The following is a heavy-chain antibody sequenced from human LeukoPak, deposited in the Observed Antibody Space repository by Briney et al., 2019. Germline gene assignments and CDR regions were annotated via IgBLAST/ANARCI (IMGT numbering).Heavy chain of an antibody. CDR2: ISSSSSYI. CDR3: ARDRDDYSNYFEYGMDV. V-gene: IGHV3-21*01. D-gene: IGHD4-11*01. J-gene: IGHJ6*02. CDR1: GFTFSSYS. Sequence: GGPLRLSFPASGFTFSSYSMNWVRQAPGKGLRWVSSISSSSSYIYYADSVKGRFTISRDNAKNSLYLQMNSLRAEDTAVYYCARDRDDYSNYFEYGMDVWGQGTTVTVSS.